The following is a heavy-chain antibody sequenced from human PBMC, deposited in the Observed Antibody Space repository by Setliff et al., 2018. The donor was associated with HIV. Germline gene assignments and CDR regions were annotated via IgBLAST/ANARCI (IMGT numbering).Heavy chain of an antibody. CDR1: GFTFGDFC. CDR2: ISSKRTSI. Sequence: GGSLRLSCETSGFTFGDFCMNWVRQAPGKGLEWISYISSKRTSIYYADSVKGRFTISRDNDRNSLYLQMNGLRAEDTAVYYCARGPTTVTNYYYYYMD. V-gene: IGHV3-48*01. CDR3: ARGPTTVTNYYYYYMD. J-gene: IGHJ6*03. D-gene: IGHD4-17*01.